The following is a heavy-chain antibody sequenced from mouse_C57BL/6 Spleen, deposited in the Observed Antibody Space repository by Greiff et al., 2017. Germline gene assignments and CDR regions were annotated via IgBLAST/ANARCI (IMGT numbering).Heavy chain of an antibody. V-gene: IGHV1-82*01. D-gene: IGHD1-1*01. CDR2: IYPGDGDT. Sequence: VQLKESGPELVKPGASVKISCKASGYAFSSSWMNWVKQRPGKGLEWIGRIYPGDGDTNYNGKFKGKATLTADKSSSTAYMQLSSLTSEDSAVYFCARRGSSSAWFAYWGQGTLVTVSA. J-gene: IGHJ3*01. CDR3: ARRGSSSAWFAY. CDR1: GYAFSSSW.